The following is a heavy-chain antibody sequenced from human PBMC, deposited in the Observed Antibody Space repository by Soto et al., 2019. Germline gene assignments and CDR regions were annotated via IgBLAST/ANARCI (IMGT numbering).Heavy chain of an antibody. Sequence: GGSLRLSCAASVFTFSSYDMHWVRQATGKGLEWVSAIGTAGDTYYPGSVKGRFTISRENAKNSLYLQMNSLRAGDTAVYYCAREAAAGTYYGMDVWGQGTTVTVSS. V-gene: IGHV3-13*01. D-gene: IGHD6-13*01. CDR2: IGTAGDT. CDR1: VFTFSSYD. J-gene: IGHJ6*02. CDR3: AREAAAGTYYGMDV.